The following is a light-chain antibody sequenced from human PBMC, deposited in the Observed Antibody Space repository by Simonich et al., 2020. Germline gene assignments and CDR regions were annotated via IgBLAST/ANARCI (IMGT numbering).Light chain of an antibody. CDR1: SGSIASNY. J-gene: IGLJ3*02. CDR3: QSYDSSNQV. CDR2: EDN. V-gene: IGLV6-57*01. Sequence: NFMLTQPHSVSEAPGKTVTISCTRSSGSIASNYVQWYQQRTGSSPTTLIYEDNQRPSGVPDRFSGSIDSSSNSASLTISGLKTEDEADYYCQSYDSSNQVFGGGTKLTVL.